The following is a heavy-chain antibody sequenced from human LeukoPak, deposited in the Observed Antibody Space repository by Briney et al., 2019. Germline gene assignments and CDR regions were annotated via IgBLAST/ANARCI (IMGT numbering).Heavy chain of an antibody. CDR3: ATVLKVGVYFQH. CDR2: FDPEDGET. D-gene: IGHD3-22*01. Sequence: ASVKVSCKVSGYTLTELSMHWVRQAPGKGLEWMGGFDPEDGETIYAQKFQGRVTMTEDTSTDTAYMELSSLRSEGTAVYYCATVLKVGVYFQHWGQGTLVTVSS. V-gene: IGHV1-24*01. J-gene: IGHJ1*01. CDR1: GYTLTELS.